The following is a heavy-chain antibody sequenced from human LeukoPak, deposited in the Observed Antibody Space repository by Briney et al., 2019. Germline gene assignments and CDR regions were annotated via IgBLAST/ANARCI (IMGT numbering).Heavy chain of an antibody. V-gene: IGHV1-18*01. D-gene: IGHD5-12*01. CDR2: ISAYNGNT. Sequence: GASVKVSCKASGYTFTSYGISWVRQAPGQGLEWMGWISAYNGNTNYAQKLQGRVTMTTDTSTSTAYMGLRSLRSDDTAVYYCAREFVAPSSSPRGYSGYVVGIDYWGQGTLVTVSS. CDR3: AREFVAPSSSPRGYSGYVVGIDY. CDR1: GYTFTSYG. J-gene: IGHJ4*02.